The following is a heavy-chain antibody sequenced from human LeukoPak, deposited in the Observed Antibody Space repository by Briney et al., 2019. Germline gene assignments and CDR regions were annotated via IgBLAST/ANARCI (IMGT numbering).Heavy chain of an antibody. CDR2: INHSGST. CDR1: GGSFSGYY. CDR3: ARGRFSSSWYLDY. Sequence: KPSETLSLTCAVYGGSFSGYYWSWIRQPPGKGLEWIGEINHSGSTNYNPSLKSRVTISVDTSKNQFSLKLSSVTAADTAVYYCARGRFSSSWYLDYWGQGTLVTASS. J-gene: IGHJ4*02. D-gene: IGHD6-13*01. V-gene: IGHV4-34*01.